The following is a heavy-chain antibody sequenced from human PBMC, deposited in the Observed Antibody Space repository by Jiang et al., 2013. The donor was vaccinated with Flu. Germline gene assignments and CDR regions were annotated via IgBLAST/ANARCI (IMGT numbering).Heavy chain of an antibody. Sequence: KSRVTISVDKSKNQFSLKLSSVTAADTAVYYCAREVTTEGADYWGQGTLVTVSS. CDR3: AREVTTEGADY. V-gene: IGHV4-4*02. J-gene: IGHJ4*02. D-gene: IGHD4-17*01.